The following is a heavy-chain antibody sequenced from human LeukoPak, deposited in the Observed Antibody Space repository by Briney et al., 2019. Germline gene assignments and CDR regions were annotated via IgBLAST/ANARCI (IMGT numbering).Heavy chain of an antibody. CDR3: ARDSMYYYDSSGDVPDY. Sequence: GGSLRLSCAASGFTFSSYSMNWVRQAPGKGLEWVSSISSSSSYIYYADSVKGRFTISRDNAKNSLYLQMNSLRAEDTAVYYCARDSMYYYDSSGDVPDYWGQGTLVTVSS. CDR1: GFTFSSYS. D-gene: IGHD3-22*01. CDR2: ISSSSSYI. J-gene: IGHJ4*02. V-gene: IGHV3-21*01.